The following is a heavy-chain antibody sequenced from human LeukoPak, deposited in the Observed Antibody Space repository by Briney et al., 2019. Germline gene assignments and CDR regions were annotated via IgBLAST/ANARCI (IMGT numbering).Heavy chain of an antibody. CDR1: GYTFTGYY. J-gene: IGHJ4*02. CDR2: INPNSGGT. D-gene: IGHD6-6*01. Sequence: ASVKVSFKASGYTFTGYYMHWVRQAPGQGLEWMGWINPNSGGTNYAQKFQGRVTMTRDTSISTAYMERSRLRADDTAVYYCARARIMEYSSQTPFYYWGEGALVTPSS. V-gene: IGHV1-2*02. CDR3: ARARIMEYSSQTPFYY.